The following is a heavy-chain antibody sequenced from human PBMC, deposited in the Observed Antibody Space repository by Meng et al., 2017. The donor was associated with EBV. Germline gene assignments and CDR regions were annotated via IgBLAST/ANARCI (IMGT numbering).Heavy chain of an antibody. CDR3: TTDEGAIQEDY. CDR2: IKSKTDGGTT. Sequence: VESGGGLLKPWGLLSLSCAASGFSFSHAGMSWVRQAPGQGLEWVGRIKSKTDGGTTDYAAPVKGRFTISRDDSKNTLYLQMNSLKTEDTAVYYCTTDEGAIQEDYWGQGTLVTVSS. CDR1: GFSFSHAG. D-gene: IGHD1-26*01. J-gene: IGHJ4*02. V-gene: IGHV3-15*01.